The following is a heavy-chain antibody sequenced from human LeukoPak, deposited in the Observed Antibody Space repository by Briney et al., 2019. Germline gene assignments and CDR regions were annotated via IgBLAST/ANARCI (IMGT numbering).Heavy chain of an antibody. D-gene: IGHD5-18*01. CDR2: ISSSSNTI. Sequence: GGSLRLSCAASGFTFSAFSMNWVRQAPGKGLEWVSYISSSSNTIYYADSVKGRFTISRDNAKNSLYLQMNSLSAEDTAVYYCARVGIQLCVDYWGQGTLVTVSS. CDR3: ARVGIQLCVDY. CDR1: GFTFSAFS. J-gene: IGHJ4*02. V-gene: IGHV3-48*01.